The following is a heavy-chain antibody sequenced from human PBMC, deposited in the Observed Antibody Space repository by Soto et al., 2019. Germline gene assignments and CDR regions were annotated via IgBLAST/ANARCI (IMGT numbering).Heavy chain of an antibody. D-gene: IGHD2-21*02. Sequence: QITLKESGPTLVKPTQTLTLTCTFSGLSLSTIGEGVGWIRQPPGKALEWLALVYWDDDKRYSPSLKSRLTITKDTSVNQVVLTMTNMGPVDKATYYCIQTRCGGDCLQSYSSHSYYGLDVWGQGTTVTVSS. CDR3: IQTRCGGDCLQSYSSHSYYGLDV. J-gene: IGHJ6*02. V-gene: IGHV2-5*02. CDR1: GLSLSTIGEG. CDR2: VYWDDDK.